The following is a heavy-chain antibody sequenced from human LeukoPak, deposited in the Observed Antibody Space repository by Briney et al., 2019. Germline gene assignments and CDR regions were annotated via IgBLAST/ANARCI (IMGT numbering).Heavy chain of an antibody. D-gene: IGHD3-10*01. J-gene: IGHJ3*02. CDR2: IFHSGST. CDR3: ARPTSGSYSYAFDI. CDR1: GGSISSGAYY. V-gene: IGHV4-30-2*01. Sequence: SQTLSLTCTVSGGSISSGAYYWSWIRQPPGKGLEWVGCIFHSGSTYYNPSLKTRVTISVDRSKNQFSLRLSSVTAADTAVYYCARPTSGSYSYAFDIWGQGTLVTVSS.